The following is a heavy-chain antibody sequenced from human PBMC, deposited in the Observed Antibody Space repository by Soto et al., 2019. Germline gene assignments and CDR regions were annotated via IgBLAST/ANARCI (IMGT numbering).Heavy chain of an antibody. Sequence: QVQLVQSGAEVKKLGSSVKVSCKASGGTFSSYAITWVRQAPGQGLEWMGRIIPIFGTANYNQKFQGRVTITADESTSTAYMELSSLRSEDTAVYYCARNEYSTTFYYYGMDVWGQGTTVTVSS. V-gene: IGHV1-69*01. D-gene: IGHD6-6*01. CDR3: ARNEYSTTFYYYGMDV. CDR1: GGTFSSYA. CDR2: IIPIFGTA. J-gene: IGHJ6*02.